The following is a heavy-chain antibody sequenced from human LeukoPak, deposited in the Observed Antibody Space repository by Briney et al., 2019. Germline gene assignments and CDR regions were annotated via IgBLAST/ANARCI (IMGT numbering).Heavy chain of an antibody. J-gene: IGHJ4*02. Sequence: GGSLRLSCAASGFTFSSYAMSWVRQAPGKGLEWVSAISGSGGSTYYADSVKGRFTISRDNSRDTLYLQMSSLRAEDTAVYYCAKGYYDYVRGSYYFDYWGQGTLVTASS. CDR3: AKGYYDYVRGSYYFDY. CDR2: ISGSGGST. V-gene: IGHV3-23*01. CDR1: GFTFSSYA. D-gene: IGHD3-16*01.